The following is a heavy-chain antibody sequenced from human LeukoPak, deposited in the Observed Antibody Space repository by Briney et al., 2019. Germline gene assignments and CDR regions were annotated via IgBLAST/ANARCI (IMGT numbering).Heavy chain of an antibody. V-gene: IGHV1-69*13. J-gene: IGHJ5*02. Sequence: ASVKVSCKASGGTFSRYTISWVRQAPGQGLEWMGGIIPLFGTANYAQKFQGRVTITADESTSTAYMELSSLRSEDTALYYCARVDCGGDCYSGRGWFDPWGQGTLVTVSS. CDR1: GGTFSRYT. CDR3: ARVDCGGDCYSGRGWFDP. D-gene: IGHD2-21*02. CDR2: IIPLFGTA.